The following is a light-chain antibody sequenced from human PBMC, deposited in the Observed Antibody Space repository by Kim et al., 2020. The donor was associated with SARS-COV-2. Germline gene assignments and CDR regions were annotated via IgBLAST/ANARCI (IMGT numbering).Light chain of an antibody. V-gene: IGKV2-29*03. CDR3: MQGAHLPLT. CDR1: QSLLHRDGNTY. CDR2: EVS. Sequence: VLTQNPLALSVTPGQPASMSCKSSQSLLHRDGNTYVYWYLQRPGQSPQLLIYEVSKLFTGVPDKFSGSGSGTNFTLNIRRVEAEDFGVYFCMQGAHLPLTFGGGTKLEI. J-gene: IGKJ4*02.